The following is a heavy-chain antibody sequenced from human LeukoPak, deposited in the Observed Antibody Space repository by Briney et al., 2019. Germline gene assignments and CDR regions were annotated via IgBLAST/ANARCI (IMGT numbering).Heavy chain of an antibody. J-gene: IGHJ4*02. V-gene: IGHV3-23*01. CDR2: ISGSGGRT. D-gene: IGHD5-12*01. Sequence: PGGSLRLSCAASGFTFNSYAMSWVRQAPGEGLGWVSAISGSGGRTYYADSMKGRFTISRDNSKNTLYLQMNSLRAEDTAVYYCAKDLGYLATKLGGDYWGQGTLVTVSS. CDR3: AKDLGYLATKLGGDY. CDR1: GFTFNSYA.